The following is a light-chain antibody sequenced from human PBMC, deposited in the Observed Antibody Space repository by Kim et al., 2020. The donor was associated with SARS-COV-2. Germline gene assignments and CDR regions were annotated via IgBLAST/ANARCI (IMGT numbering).Light chain of an antibody. V-gene: IGKV1-33*01. J-gene: IGKJ3*01. Sequence: DIQMTQSPSSLSASVGDRVTITCQASQDIYNYLNWYHQKPGKAPKLLIYDASNLEIGVPSRFSGSGSGTDFTFTISSLQPEDIATYYCQQYDNLPLTFGPGTKVDIK. CDR2: DAS. CDR3: QQYDNLPLT. CDR1: QDIYNY.